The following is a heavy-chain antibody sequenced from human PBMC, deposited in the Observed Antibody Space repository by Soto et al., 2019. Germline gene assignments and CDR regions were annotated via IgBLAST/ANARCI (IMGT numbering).Heavy chain of an antibody. J-gene: IGHJ4*02. CDR3: ARMTDYGVYEYFDY. V-gene: IGHV1-18*01. D-gene: IGHD4-17*01. Sequence: QIQLVQSGPEVKKPGASVKVSCKASGYTFTRDAITWVRQAPGQGLEWMGWISAYNGNINYAQKLQDRVTMTTDTSTSTAYMELRSLTSDDTAVYYCARMTDYGVYEYFDYWGQGTLVTVSS. CDR1: GYTFTRDA. CDR2: ISAYNGNI.